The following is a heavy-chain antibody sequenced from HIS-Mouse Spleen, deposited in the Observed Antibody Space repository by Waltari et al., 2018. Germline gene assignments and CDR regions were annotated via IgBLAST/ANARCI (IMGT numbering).Heavy chain of an antibody. CDR2: ISYDGSNK. V-gene: IGHV3-30*04. J-gene: IGHJ3*02. D-gene: IGHD6-6*01. CDR3: ARDTTSIAAHDAFDI. Sequence: QVQLVESGGGVVQPGRSLRLSCAASGFTFSSYAMHWVRQAPGKGLEWVAVISYDGSNKYYADSVKGRFTISRDNSKNTLYLQMNSLRAEDTAVYYCARDTTSIAAHDAFDIWGQGTMVTVSS. CDR1: GFTFSSYA.